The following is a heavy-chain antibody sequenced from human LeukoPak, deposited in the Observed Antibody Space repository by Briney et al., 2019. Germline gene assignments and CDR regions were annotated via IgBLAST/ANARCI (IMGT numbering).Heavy chain of an antibody. CDR1: GGSISSYY. D-gene: IGHD6-25*01. V-gene: IGHV4-59*01. CDR2: IYYSGST. Sequence: SETLSLTCTVSGGSISSYYWSWIRQPPGKGLEWIGYIYYSGSTNYNPSLKSRVTISVDTPKNQFSLKLSSVTAADTAVYYCARGREIAAGDYWGQGTLVTVSS. J-gene: IGHJ4*02. CDR3: ARGREIAAGDY.